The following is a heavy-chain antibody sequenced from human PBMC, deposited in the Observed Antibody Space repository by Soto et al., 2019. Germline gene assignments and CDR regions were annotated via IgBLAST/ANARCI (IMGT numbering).Heavy chain of an antibody. CDR3: AREERGGYDYGMDV. Sequence: QVQLQESGPGLVKPSETLSLTCTVSGGSVSSGSYSCSWIRQPPGKGLEWIGYIYYSGSTNYNPSLKSRVTISVDTSKNQFSLKMSSVTAADTAVYYCAREERGGYDYGMDVWGQGTTVTVSS. J-gene: IGHJ6*02. D-gene: IGHD2-15*01. CDR1: GGSVSSGSYS. V-gene: IGHV4-61*01. CDR2: IYYSGST.